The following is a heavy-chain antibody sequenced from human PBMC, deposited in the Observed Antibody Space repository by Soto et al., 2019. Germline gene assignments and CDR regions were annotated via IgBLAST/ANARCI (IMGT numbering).Heavy chain of an antibody. CDR1: GFTFISYD. V-gene: IGHV3-13*01. Sequence: GGSLRLSCAASGFTFISYDMHWGRQATGKGLEWVSAIGTAGDTYYPGSVKGRFTISRENAKNSLYLQMNSLRAGDTAVYYCARQNYYDSSGYYSSVGAFDIWGQGTMVTVSS. D-gene: IGHD3-22*01. CDR2: IGTAGDT. J-gene: IGHJ3*02. CDR3: ARQNYYDSSGYYSSVGAFDI.